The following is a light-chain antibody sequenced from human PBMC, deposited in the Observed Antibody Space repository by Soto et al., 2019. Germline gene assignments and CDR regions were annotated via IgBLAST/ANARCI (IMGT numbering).Light chain of an antibody. CDR2: DAS. J-gene: IGKJ1*01. V-gene: IGKV1-9*01. CDR3: QQYNSYPWT. Sequence: DIQLTQSPSFLSASVGDRVRITCRASQGISSYLAWYQQKPGKAPKLLIYDASSLESGVPSRFSGSGSGTEFTLTISSLQPDDFATYYCQQYNSYPWTFGQGTKVDIK. CDR1: QGISSY.